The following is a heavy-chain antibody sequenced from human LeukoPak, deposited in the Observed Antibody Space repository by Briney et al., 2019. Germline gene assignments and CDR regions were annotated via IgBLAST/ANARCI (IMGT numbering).Heavy chain of an antibody. CDR3: ARVADYSNSAHADY. CDR1: GFTFSSYG. J-gene: IGHJ4*02. Sequence: SGGSLRLSCAASGFTFSSYGMYWVRQAPGKGLEWVAVIWYDGSNKNYADSVKGRFTISRDNSKNTLYLQMNSLRAEDTAVYYCARVADYSNSAHADYWGQGTLVTVSS. V-gene: IGHV3-33*01. CDR2: IWYDGSNK. D-gene: IGHD4-11*01.